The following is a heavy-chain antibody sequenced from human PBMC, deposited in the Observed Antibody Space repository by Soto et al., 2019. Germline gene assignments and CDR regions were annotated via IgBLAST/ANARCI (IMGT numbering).Heavy chain of an antibody. J-gene: IGHJ6*02. Sequence: GASVKVSCKASGGTFSSYAISWVRQAPGQGLEWMGGIIPIFGTANYAQKFQGRVTITADESTSTAYMELSSLRSEDTAVYYCARQGTPLVATISNYYYYGMDVWGQGTTVTVSS. D-gene: IGHD5-12*01. CDR3: ARQGTPLVATISNYYYYGMDV. V-gene: IGHV1-69*13. CDR2: IIPIFGTA. CDR1: GGTFSSYA.